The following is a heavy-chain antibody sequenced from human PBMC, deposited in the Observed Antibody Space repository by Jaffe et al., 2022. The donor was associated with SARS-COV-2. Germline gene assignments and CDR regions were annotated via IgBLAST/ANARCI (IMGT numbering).Heavy chain of an antibody. Sequence: EVQLLESGGGLVQPGGSLRLSCAASGFTFSSFAISWVRQAPGKGLEWLSGISGSGGAVYYADAAKGRFTISRDNSKSTLYLQMHALRVEDTAIYYCAKDRVWTGSFDWFDSWGQGTLVTVSS. CDR2: ISGSGGAV. J-gene: IGHJ5*01. D-gene: IGHD3-9*01. CDR3: AKDRVWTGSFDWFDS. V-gene: IGHV3-23*01. CDR1: GFTFSSFA.